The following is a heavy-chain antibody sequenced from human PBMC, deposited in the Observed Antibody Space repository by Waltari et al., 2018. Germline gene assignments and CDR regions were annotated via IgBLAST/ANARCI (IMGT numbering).Heavy chain of an antibody. D-gene: IGHD3-16*01. J-gene: IGHJ4*02. CDR1: EFSFNTHW. Sequence: EVQLVESGGDLVQPGGSLRLSCSASEFSFNTHWMAWFRQAPGKRLGWVATIKPDGSDKFYVDSVKGRFAISRDNARNLLYLQMNSLRAEDTAIFYCAKMGAGRAPDYWGQGTLVTVSS. V-gene: IGHV3-7*03. CDR2: IKPDGSDK. CDR3: AKMGAGRAPDY.